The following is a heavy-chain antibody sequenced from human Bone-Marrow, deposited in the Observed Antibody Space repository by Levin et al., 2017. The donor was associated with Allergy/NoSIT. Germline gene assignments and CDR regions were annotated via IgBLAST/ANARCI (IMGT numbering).Heavy chain of an antibody. Sequence: GSLRLSCSVSGDSFTTTTPYWGWIRQPPGKGLDWIGSINYSGTTYHNPSLKSRVTVSVDTSKNQFSLRLTSVTAADTGVYYCARLNYSDSLNFYGMDVWGQGTTVTVS. D-gene: IGHD1-26*01. V-gene: IGHV4-39*01. CDR3: ARLNYSDSLNFYGMDV. J-gene: IGHJ6*02. CDR2: INYSGTT. CDR1: GDSFTTTTPY.